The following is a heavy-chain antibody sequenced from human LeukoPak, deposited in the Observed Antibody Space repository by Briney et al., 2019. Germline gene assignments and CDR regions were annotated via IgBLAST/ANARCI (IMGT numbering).Heavy chain of an antibody. D-gene: IGHD6-13*01. J-gene: IGHJ4*02. CDR1: GDTFSSYG. CDR2: NSPSLNKP. CDR3: ARAHSKGFVSSWDY. V-gene: IGHV1-69*04. Sequence: ASVKVSCKASGDTFSSYGFSWVRQPPGQGLEWMGNNSPSLNKPTYTQNFKNRVTVTANKYTCPVYMYVSSLKSEDTAVYYCARAHSKGFVSSWDYWGQGTLVTVSS.